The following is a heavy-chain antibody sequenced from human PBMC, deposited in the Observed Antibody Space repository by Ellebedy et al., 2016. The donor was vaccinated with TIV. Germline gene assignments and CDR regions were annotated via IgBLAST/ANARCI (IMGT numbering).Heavy chain of an antibody. CDR3: ERGTWACSGSMDV. V-gene: IGHV3-30*02. CDR1: GSTLTTSG. J-gene: IGHJ6*02. Sequence: GGSLRPSCAASGSTLTTSGMNWVRQAPGKGLEWVEFIRFDGNNAYHADSVKGQLTISRDNAKNTLYLQMNSLRAEDTAVYYCERGTWACSGSMDVWGQGTTVTVSS. D-gene: IGHD6-19*01. CDR2: IRFDGNNA.